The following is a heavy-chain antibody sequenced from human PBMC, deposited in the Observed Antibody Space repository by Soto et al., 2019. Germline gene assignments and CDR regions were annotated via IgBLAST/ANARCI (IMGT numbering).Heavy chain of an antibody. Sequence: SLRLSCTASGFSFSSCAMTWVRQAPGKGLEWVASVSGSGDNTYSADSVKGRFTISRDNSKNTLYLQVVNVRPEDTAVYYCAKVVTVGITGYYFDYWGQGSLVTVSS. CDR1: GFSFSSCA. CDR3: AKVVTVGITGYYFDY. J-gene: IGHJ4*02. CDR2: VSGSGDNT. V-gene: IGHV3-23*01. D-gene: IGHD1-26*01.